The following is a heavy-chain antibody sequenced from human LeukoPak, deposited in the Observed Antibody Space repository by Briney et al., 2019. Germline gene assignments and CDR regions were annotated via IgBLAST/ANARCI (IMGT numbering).Heavy chain of an antibody. V-gene: IGHV3-30*04. CDR1: GYTFWRFG. J-gene: IGHJ4*02. Sequence: GGSLRLSCTASGYTFWRFGMHWVPQAPGGGVEGVTDLSYDGSNKCCADSVKGRFTIYRDNPKNTLYVQMNSLRAEDTAVYYCARGGDCSGGSCYSDWGQGTLVTVSS. D-gene: IGHD2-15*01. CDR2: LSYDGSNK. CDR3: ARGGDCSGGSCYSD.